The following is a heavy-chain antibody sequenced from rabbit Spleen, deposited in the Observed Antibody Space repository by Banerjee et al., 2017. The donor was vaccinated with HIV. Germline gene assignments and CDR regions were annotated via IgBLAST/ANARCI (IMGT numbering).Heavy chain of an antibody. CDR2: IYAGSSGST. J-gene: IGHJ4*01. V-gene: IGHV1S7*01. D-gene: IGHD6-1*01. CDR3: ARGYVGYTYPTEYFNL. Sequence: QLRESGGGLVQPGGSLKLSCKASGFDFTSYYMSWVRQAPGKGLEWIACIYAGSSGSTYYASWVNGRFTISRHNAQNKLYLQLNSLTAADTATYFCARGYVGYTYPTEYFNLWGQGTLVTVS. CDR1: GFDFTSYY.